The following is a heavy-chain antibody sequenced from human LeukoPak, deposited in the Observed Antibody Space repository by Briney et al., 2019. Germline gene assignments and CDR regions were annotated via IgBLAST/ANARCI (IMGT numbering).Heavy chain of an antibody. J-gene: IGHJ4*02. CDR2: IYYSGCT. CDR3: ASLDGFSSGWSHKFDY. D-gene: IGHD6-19*01. V-gene: IGHV4-59*01. CDR1: GGSLSSYY. Sequence: SETLSLTCTVSGGSLSSYYWSWIRQPPGRGLEWIGYIYYSGCTNYNPYLKSRVTISVDTSKNQFSLKLSSVTAAGTAVYYCASLDGFSSGWSHKFDYWGQGTLVTVS.